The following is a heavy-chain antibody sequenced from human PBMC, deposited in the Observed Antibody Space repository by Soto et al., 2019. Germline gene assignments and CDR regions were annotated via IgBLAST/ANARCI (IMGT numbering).Heavy chain of an antibody. J-gene: IGHJ3*02. V-gene: IGHV1-69*13. CDR3: ARDRKGSSGWYRDAFDI. D-gene: IGHD6-19*01. Sequence: SVKVSCKASGGTFSSYAISWVRQAPGQGLEWMGGIIPIFGTANYAQKFQGRVTITADESTSTAYMELSSLRSEDTAVYYCARDRKGSSGWYRDAFDIWGQGTMVTVSS. CDR2: IIPIFGTA. CDR1: GGTFSSYA.